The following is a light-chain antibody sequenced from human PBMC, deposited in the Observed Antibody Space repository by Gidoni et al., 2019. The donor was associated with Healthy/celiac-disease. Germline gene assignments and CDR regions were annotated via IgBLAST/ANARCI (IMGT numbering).Light chain of an antibody. Sequence: SYELTQPLSVSVALGQTARITCGGNNIGSKNVHWYQQKPGQAPVLVIYRDSNRPSGIPERFSSSNSGNTATLTISRAQAGDEADYYCQVWDSSTANVVFGGGTKLTVL. V-gene: IGLV3-9*01. CDR2: RDS. CDR1: NIGSKN. J-gene: IGLJ2*01. CDR3: QVWDSSTANVV.